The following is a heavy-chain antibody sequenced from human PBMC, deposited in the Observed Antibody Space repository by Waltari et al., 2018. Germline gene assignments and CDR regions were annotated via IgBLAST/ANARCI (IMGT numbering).Heavy chain of an antibody. D-gene: IGHD2-21*01. V-gene: IGHV1-2*06. CDR3: AREPTILCGGDCYTDY. CDR2: INPNSGGT. CDR1: GYTFTGYY. J-gene: IGHJ4*02. Sequence: QVQLVQSGAEVKKPGASVKVSCKASGYTFTGYYMHWVRQAPGQGLEWMGRINPNSGGTNYAQKFQGRVTMTRDTSISTAYMELSRLRSDDTAVYYCAREPTILCGGDCYTDYWGQGTLVTVSS.